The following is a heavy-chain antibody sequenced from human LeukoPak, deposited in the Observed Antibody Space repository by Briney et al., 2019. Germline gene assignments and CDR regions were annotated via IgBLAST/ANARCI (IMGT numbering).Heavy chain of an antibody. Sequence: GGSLRLSCAASGFTFSSYGTHWVRQAPGKGLEWVAVISYDGSNKYYADSVKGRFTISRDNSKNTLYLQMNSLRAEDTAVYYCAKDPYGSGMNWFDPWGQGTLVIVSS. CDR2: ISYDGSNK. CDR3: AKDPYGSGMNWFDP. J-gene: IGHJ5*02. V-gene: IGHV3-30*18. D-gene: IGHD3-10*01. CDR1: GFTFSSYG.